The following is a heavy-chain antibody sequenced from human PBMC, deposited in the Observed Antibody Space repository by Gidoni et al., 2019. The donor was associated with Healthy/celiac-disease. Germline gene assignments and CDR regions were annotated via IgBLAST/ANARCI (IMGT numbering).Heavy chain of an antibody. Sequence: EVQLVESGGGLVQPGGSLRLSCAASGFTFSSYWMSWVRQAPGKGLEWVANIKQDGSEKYYVDSVKGRFTISRDNAKNSLYLQMNSLRAEDTAVYYCARDLYSSGWYGGFDYWGQGTLVTVSS. J-gene: IGHJ4*02. D-gene: IGHD6-19*01. CDR2: IKQDGSEK. CDR3: ARDLYSSGWYGGFDY. CDR1: GFTFSSYW. V-gene: IGHV3-7*01.